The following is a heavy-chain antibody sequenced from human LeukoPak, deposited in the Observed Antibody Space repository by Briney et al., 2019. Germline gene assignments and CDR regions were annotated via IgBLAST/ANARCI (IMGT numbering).Heavy chain of an antibody. CDR3: ARVIGGEYYDSSGYPRFDY. D-gene: IGHD3-22*01. V-gene: IGHV1-18*01. CDR1: GYTFTSYG. Sequence: ASVKVSCKASGYTFTSYGISWVRQAPGQGLEWMGWISAYNGNTNYAQKLQGRVTMTTDTSTSTAYMELRSLRSDDTAVYYCARVIGGEYYDSSGYPRFDYWGQGTLVTVSS. J-gene: IGHJ4*02. CDR2: ISAYNGNT.